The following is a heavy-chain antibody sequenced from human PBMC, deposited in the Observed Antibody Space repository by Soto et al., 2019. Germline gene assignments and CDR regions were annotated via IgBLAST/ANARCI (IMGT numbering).Heavy chain of an antibody. CDR2: IYYSGST. CDR1: GGSISSYY. V-gene: IGHV4-59*01. Sequence: SETLSLTCTVSGGSISSYYLSWIRQPPGKGLERIGYIYYSGSTNYNPSHKSRVTISVDTSKNPFSLKLSSVTAADTAVYYCARGPHVLQHWAFDIWRQGTMVTVSS. CDR3: ARGPHVLQHWAFDI. J-gene: IGHJ3*02. D-gene: IGHD3-16*01.